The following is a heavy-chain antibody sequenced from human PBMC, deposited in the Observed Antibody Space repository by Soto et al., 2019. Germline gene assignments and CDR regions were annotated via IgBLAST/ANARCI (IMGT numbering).Heavy chain of an antibody. CDR1: GYTLTELS. CDR3: ATDILPRRGYSGYSPIGDDY. CDR2: FDPEDGET. J-gene: IGHJ4*02. Sequence: ASVKVSCKVSGYTLTELSMHWVRQAPGKGLEWMGGFDPEDGETIYAQKFQGRVTMTEDTSTDTAYMELSSLRSEDTAVYYCATDILPRRGYSGYSPIGDDYWGQGTLVTVSS. V-gene: IGHV1-24*01. D-gene: IGHD5-12*01.